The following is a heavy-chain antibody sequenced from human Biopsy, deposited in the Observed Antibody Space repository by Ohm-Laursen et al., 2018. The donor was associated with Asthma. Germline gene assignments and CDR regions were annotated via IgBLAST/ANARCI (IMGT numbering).Heavy chain of an antibody. J-gene: IGHJ4*02. Sequence: SETLSLTCTVSGGSISSSSYYWGWIRRSPGKGLEFIGTIYYRGSTYYNPSLKSRVTLSVDASKNQFSLKLTSVTAADTAVYYCVSPPGYWGQGTRVTVSS. V-gene: IGHV4-39*01. CDR2: IYYRGST. CDR1: GGSISSSSYY. CDR3: VSPPGY.